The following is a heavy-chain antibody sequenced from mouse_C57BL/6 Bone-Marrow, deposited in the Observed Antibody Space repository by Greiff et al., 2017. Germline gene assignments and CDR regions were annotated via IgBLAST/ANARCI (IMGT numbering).Heavy chain of an antibody. D-gene: IGHD1-1*01. Sequence: QVQLQQSGAELVKPGASVKLSCKASGYTFTSYWMHWVKQRPGQGLEWIGIINPSSGYTKYNQQFKDTATLTADKSSSTAYMELSSLTYADSAVDDCARTDYYGSGYIFDYWGQGTTLTVSS. J-gene: IGHJ2*01. V-gene: IGHV1-7*01. CDR2: INPSSGYT. CDR1: GYTFTSYW. CDR3: ARTDYYGSGYIFDY.